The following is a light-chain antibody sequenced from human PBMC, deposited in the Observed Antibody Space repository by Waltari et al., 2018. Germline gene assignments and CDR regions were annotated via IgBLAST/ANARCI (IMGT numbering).Light chain of an antibody. CDR2: RGS. CDR1: QSVGSSS. Sequence: EIVLTQSPGTASLSPGERVTLSCRASQSVGSSSLAWYQQKPGQAPRLVIYRGSRRATGSPDRFSGRGYGTYFSLTISRLEPEDFAVYYCQQHGSLPATFGQGTKVEIK. J-gene: IGKJ1*01. CDR3: QQHGSLPAT. V-gene: IGKV3-20*01.